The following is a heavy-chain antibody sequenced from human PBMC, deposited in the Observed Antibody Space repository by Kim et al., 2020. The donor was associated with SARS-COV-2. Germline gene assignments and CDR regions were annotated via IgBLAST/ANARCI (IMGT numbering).Heavy chain of an antibody. J-gene: IGHJ4*02. Sequence: YSNPSLKSRVTISVDTSKNPFSVKLSSVTAADAAVYYCARRGTYGSGFFDYWGQGTLVTVSS. CDR3: ARRGTYGSGFFDY. V-gene: IGHV4-39*01. D-gene: IGHD3-10*01.